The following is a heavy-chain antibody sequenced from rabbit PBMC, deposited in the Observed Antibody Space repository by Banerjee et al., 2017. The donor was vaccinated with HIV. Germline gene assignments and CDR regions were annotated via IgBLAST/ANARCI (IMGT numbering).Heavy chain of an antibody. CDR1: GFDFSSYG. CDR3: ARQGYRTDWGWGYYGMDL. CDR2: IYGGSTGTT. V-gene: IGHV1S45*01. Sequence: QEQLVESGGGLVQPGGSLKLSCEVSGFDFSSYGLSWVRQAPGKGLEWIGYIYGGSTGTTVTATWAKGRFTISKTASTTMTLQMTSLTAADTATYFCARQGYRTDWGWGYYGMDLWDPGTLVTV. D-gene: IGHD7-1*01. J-gene: IGHJ6*01.